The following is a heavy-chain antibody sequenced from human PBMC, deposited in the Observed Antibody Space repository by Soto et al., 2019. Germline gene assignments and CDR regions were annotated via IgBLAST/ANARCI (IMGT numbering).Heavy chain of an antibody. Sequence: GGSLRLSCAASGFTFSSYAIHWVRQAPGKGLEWVAVISYDGSNKYYADSMKGRFTISRDNSKNTLYLQMNSLRAEDTAVYYCARGGYSSGWYNDYWGQGTLVTVSS. V-gene: IGHV3-30-3*01. CDR1: GFTFSSYA. CDR3: ARGGYSSGWYNDY. J-gene: IGHJ4*02. CDR2: ISYDGSNK. D-gene: IGHD6-19*01.